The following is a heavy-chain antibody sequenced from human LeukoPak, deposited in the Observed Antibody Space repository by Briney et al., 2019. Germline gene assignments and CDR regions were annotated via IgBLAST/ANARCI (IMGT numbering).Heavy chain of an antibody. CDR1: GYTFTGYY. D-gene: IGHD6-19*01. CDR3: ARVVVRGIAVAGTGY. V-gene: IGHV1-2*02. Sequence: ASVKVSCKASGYTFTGYYMHWVRQAPGQGLEWMGWINPNSGGTNYAQKFQGRVTMTRDTSISTAYMELSRLRSDDTAVYYCARVVVRGIAVAGTGYWGQGTLVTVSS. CDR2: INPNSGGT. J-gene: IGHJ4*02.